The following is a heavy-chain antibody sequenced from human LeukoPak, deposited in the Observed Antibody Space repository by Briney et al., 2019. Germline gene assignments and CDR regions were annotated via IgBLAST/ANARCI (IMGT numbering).Heavy chain of an antibody. D-gene: IGHD1-1*01. V-gene: IGHV3-74*01. J-gene: IGHJ4*02. CDR1: GFTFSSYW. Sequence: GGSLRLSCAASGFTFSSYWMHWVRQAPGKGLVWVSRINSDGSSTSYADSVKGRFTISRDNAENTLYLQMNSLRAEDTAVYYCARAGDWNGVDYFDYWGQGTLVTVSS. CDR3: ARAGDWNGVDYFDY. CDR2: INSDGSST.